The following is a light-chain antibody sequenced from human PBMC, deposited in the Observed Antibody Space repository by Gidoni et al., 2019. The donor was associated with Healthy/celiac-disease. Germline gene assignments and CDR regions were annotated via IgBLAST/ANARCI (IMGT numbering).Light chain of an antibody. V-gene: IGLV2-14*01. CDR2: DVS. CDR1: SSDVGGYNY. J-gene: IGLJ1*01. CDR3: SSYTSSSTQV. Sequence: QSALTQPASVSGSPGQSITISCTGTSSDVGGYNYVSWYQPPPGKAPKLMIYDVSNRPSGVSNRFSGSKSGNTASLNISGLQAEDEADYYCSSYTSSSTQVFGTGTKVTVL.